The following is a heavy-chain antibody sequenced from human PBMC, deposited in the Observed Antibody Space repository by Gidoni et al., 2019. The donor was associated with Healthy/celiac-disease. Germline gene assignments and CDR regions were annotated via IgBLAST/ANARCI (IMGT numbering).Heavy chain of an antibody. CDR3: ARIQGYGFGGVDY. V-gene: IGHV4-4*09. Sequence: YNPSLKSRVTISVDTSKNQFSLKLSSVTAADTAVYYCARIQGYGFGGVDYWGQGTLVTVSS. D-gene: IGHD5-18*01. J-gene: IGHJ4*02.